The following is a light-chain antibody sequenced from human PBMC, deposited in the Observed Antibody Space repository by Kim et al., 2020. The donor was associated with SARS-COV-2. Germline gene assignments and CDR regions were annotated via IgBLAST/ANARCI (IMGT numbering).Light chain of an antibody. J-gene: IGKJ5*01. CDR1: QDIRND. V-gene: IGKV1-17*01. Sequence: SSEGYRFTFTCRRRQDIRNDLGLLQENPGMAPKRLIFGASRLQSVVPSRFSRSGSRTEFTLSISSPQPEQFATYFCLQHNTYQITFGQRTRREIK. CDR3: LQHNTYQIT. CDR2: GAS.